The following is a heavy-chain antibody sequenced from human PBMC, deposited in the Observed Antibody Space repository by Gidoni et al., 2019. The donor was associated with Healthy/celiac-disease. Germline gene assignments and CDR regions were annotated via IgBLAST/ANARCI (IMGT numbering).Heavy chain of an antibody. CDR1: GFPLSSYA. CDR2: ISGSGVST. V-gene: IGHV3-23*04. Sequence: EVQLVESGGGLVQPGGSLRLSCAASGFPLSSYAMSWVRQAPGKGLEWVSAISGSGVSTYYADSVKGRFTISRDNSKNTLYLQMNSLRAEDTAVYYCAKDYGDYGFYYYMDVWGKGTTVTVSS. CDR3: AKDYGDYGFYYYMDV. J-gene: IGHJ6*03. D-gene: IGHD4-17*01.